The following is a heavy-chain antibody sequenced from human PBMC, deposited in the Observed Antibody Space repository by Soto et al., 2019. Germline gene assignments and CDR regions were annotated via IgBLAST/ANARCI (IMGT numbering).Heavy chain of an antibody. CDR2: IYYSGST. CDR3: ARSRCSGSYHWFDP. D-gene: IGHD3-10*02. V-gene: IGHV4-28*01. Sequence: SETLSLTCTVSGYSISSGYYWGWIRQPPGKGLEWIGYIYYSGSTYYNPSLKSRVTMSVDTSKNQFSLKLSSVTAVDTAVYYCARSRCSGSYHWFDPWGQGTLVTVSS. J-gene: IGHJ5*02. CDR1: GYSISSGYY.